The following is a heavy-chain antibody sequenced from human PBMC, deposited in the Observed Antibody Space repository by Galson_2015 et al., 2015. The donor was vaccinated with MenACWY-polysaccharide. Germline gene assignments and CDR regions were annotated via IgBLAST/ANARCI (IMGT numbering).Heavy chain of an antibody. Sequence: SLRLSCAASGLTFNNYAMTWVRQAPGKGLEYVSIINHSGTRTFSADSVKGRVTISRDNSKNTLYLQVNTLRAEDTAVYYCAKGDSTQTPIRTRGGYFDLWGRGTLVTVSS. V-gene: IGHV3-23*01. CDR2: INHSGTRT. D-gene: IGHD2-21*02. CDR1: GLTFNNYA. CDR3: AKGDSTQTPIRTRGGYFDL. J-gene: IGHJ2*01.